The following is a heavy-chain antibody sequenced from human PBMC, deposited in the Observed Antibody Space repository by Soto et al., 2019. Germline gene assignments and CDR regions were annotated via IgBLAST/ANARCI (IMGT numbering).Heavy chain of an antibody. V-gene: IGHV4-61*01. D-gene: IGHD1-1*01. CDR1: GGSVISGSSF. CDR3: ARLIASGGTIY. Sequence: QVQLQEWGPGVVKPSETLSLTCSVSGGSVISGSSFWNWIRQPPGGGLEWIGFINHNGRPNYNPSLKSRVTMSVDTSSNQFSLSLRSVTGADTAIYFCARLIASGGTIYWGQGSLVTVSS. CDR2: INHNGRP. J-gene: IGHJ4*02.